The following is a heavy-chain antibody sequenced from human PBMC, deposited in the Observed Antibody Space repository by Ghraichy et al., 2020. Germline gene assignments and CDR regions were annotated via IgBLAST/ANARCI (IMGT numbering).Heavy chain of an antibody. V-gene: IGHV4-4*09. CDR1: GGSISSYY. J-gene: IGHJ4*02. D-gene: IGHD5-24*01. CDR3: ARHLPGRDGYSTFDY. Sequence: SETLSLTCTVSGGSISSYYWSWIRQPPGKGLEWIGYIYTSGSTNYNPSLKSRVTISVDTSKNQFSLKLSSVTAADTAVYYCARHLPGRDGYSTFDYWGQGTLVTVSS. CDR2: IYTSGST.